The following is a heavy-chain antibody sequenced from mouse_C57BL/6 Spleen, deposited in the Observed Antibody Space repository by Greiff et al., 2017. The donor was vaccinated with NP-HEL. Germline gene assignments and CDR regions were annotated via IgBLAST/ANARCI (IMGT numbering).Heavy chain of an antibody. CDR2: IYPGSGNT. CDR3: LYYFDY. J-gene: IGHJ2*01. Sequence: VQVVESGAELVRPGASVKLSCKASGYTFTDYYINWVKQRPGQGLEWIARIYPGSGNTYYNEKFKGKATLTAEKSSSTAYMQLSSLTSEDSAVYFCLYYFDYWGQGTTLTVSS. CDR1: GYTFTDYY. V-gene: IGHV1-76*01.